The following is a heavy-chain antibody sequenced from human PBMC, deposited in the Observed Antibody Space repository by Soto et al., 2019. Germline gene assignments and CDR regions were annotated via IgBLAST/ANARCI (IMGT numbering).Heavy chain of an antibody. J-gene: IGHJ5*02. CDR3: AKGEAAAATWPTWFDP. V-gene: IGHV3-30*18. CDR1: GFTFSSYG. CDR2: ISYDGSNK. D-gene: IGHD6-13*01. Sequence: QVQLVESGGGVVQPGRSLRLSCAASGFTFSSYGMHWVRQAPGKGLEWVAVISYDGSNKYYADSVKGRFTISRDNSKNTLYLQMNSLRAEDTAVYYCAKGEAAAATWPTWFDPWGQGTLVTVSS.